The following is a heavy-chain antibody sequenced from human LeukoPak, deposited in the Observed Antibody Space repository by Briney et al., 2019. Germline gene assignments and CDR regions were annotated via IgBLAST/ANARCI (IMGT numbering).Heavy chain of an antibody. CDR2: INQSGST. V-gene: IGHV4-34*01. J-gene: IGHJ4*02. CDR1: GESFSGYF. Sequence: SETLSLTCAVYGESFSGYFWSWIRQPPGKGLEWIGEINQSGSTNYNPSLKSRVTISVDTSKNQFSLRLSSVIAADTAVYYCARSDILTGYYLDYWGQGTLVTVSS. CDR3: ARSDILTGYYLDY. D-gene: IGHD3-9*01.